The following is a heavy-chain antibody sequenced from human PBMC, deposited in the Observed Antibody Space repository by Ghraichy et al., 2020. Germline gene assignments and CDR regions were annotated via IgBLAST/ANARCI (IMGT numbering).Heavy chain of an antibody. V-gene: IGHV1-18*04. CDR2: ISGHNGDT. CDR3: ANCSSSSCYFYDP. CDR1: GYTFASHA. Sequence: ASVKVFCKASGYTFASHAISWVRQAPGQGLEWMGWISGHNGDTNYAQKFQGRVTMITDTSTNTAYMELRSLRSDDTAVYYCANCSSSSCYFYDPWGQGTLVTVSS. D-gene: IGHD2-2*01. J-gene: IGHJ5*02.